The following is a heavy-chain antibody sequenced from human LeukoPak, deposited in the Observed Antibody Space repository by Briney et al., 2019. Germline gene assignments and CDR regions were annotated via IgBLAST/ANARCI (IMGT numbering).Heavy chain of an antibody. D-gene: IGHD3-10*01. CDR2: ISGSGGST. V-gene: IGHV3-23*01. CDR3: AKEGRGDYDY. J-gene: IGHJ4*02. CDR1: DGSFSAYC. Sequence: ETLSLTCAVYDGSFSAYCWSWIRQPPGKGLEWVSAISGSGGSTYYADSVKGRFTISRDNSKNTLYLQMNSLRAEDTAVYYCAKEGRGDYDYWGQGTLVTVSS.